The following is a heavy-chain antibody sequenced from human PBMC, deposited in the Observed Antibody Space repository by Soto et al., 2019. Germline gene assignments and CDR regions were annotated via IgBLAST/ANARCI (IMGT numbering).Heavy chain of an antibody. CDR1: GFTFSSYS. CDR3: ARGSGIAAAGRGY. D-gene: IGHD6-13*01. CDR2: ISSSSSDI. V-gene: IGHV3-21*01. Sequence: EVQLVESGEGLVKPGGSLRLSCAASGFTFSSYSMNWVRQAPGKGLEWVSSISSSSSDIYYADSVKGRFTISRDNAKNSRYLQMNSLRAESTAVYYCARGSGIAAAGRGYWGQGTLVTVSS. J-gene: IGHJ4*02.